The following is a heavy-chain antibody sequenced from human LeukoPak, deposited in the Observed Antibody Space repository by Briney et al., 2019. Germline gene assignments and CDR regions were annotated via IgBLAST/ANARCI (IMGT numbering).Heavy chain of an antibody. CDR1: SGSISTSNYY. D-gene: IGHD4-17*01. V-gene: IGHV4-39*01. CDR3: ARLYGAASYPVDY. Sequence: SETLSLTCTVSSGSISTSNYYWGWVRQPPGKALEWIGNIFYSGSTYYSPSLKSRVTISLDTSKNQFSLKLSSVAAADTAVYYCARLYGAASYPVDYWGQGTLVTVSS. CDR2: IFYSGST. J-gene: IGHJ4*02.